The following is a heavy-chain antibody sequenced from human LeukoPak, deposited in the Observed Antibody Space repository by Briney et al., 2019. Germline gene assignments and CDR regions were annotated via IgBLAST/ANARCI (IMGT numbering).Heavy chain of an antibody. CDR2: IDGGGSST. CDR3: ARGPGSSGGAFVGDY. Sequence: GGSLRLSCAASGFTFSNHWMLWVRQVPGKGLVWVSRIDGGGSSTSYADSVRGRFSISRDNGKSTLYLQMNSLKVEDTAVYYCARGPGSSGGAFVGDYWGHGALVTVSS. J-gene: IGHJ4*01. D-gene: IGHD3-22*01. V-gene: IGHV3-74*01. CDR1: GFTFSNHW.